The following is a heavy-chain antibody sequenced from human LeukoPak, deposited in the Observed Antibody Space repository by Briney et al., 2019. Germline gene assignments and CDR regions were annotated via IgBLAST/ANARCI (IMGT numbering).Heavy chain of an antibody. J-gene: IGHJ5*02. Sequence: SETLSLTCTVSGGSISSSSYYWGWIRQPPGKGLEWIGSIYYSGSTYYNPSLKSRVTISVDTSKNQFSLKLSSVTAADTAVYYCARDRSYSSSWYPVGNWFDPWGQGTLVTVSS. D-gene: IGHD6-13*01. CDR2: IYYSGST. CDR3: ARDRSYSSSWYPVGNWFDP. CDR1: GGSISSSSYY. V-gene: IGHV4-39*07.